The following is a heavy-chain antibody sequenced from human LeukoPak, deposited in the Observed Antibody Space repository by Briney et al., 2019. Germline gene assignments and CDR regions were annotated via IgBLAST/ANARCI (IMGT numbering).Heavy chain of an antibody. J-gene: IGHJ4*02. CDR1: GYTFTDYY. CDR2: INPKSRAT. Sequence: ASVKVSCKASGYTFTDYYMHWVRQAPGQGLEWMGWINPKSRATNYAQKFQGRVTMTRDTSISTAYMELSRLRSDDTAVYYCARARYGDFDFDYWGQGTLVTVSS. CDR3: ARARYGDFDFDY. V-gene: IGHV1-2*02. D-gene: IGHD4-17*01.